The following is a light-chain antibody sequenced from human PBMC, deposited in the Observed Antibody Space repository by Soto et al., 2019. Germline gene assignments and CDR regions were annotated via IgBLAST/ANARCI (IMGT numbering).Light chain of an antibody. CDR2: GAS. CDR3: QQRSTWPWT. CDR1: QSVSRY. V-gene: IGKV3-11*01. J-gene: IGKJ1*01. Sequence: EIALTQSPATLSLSPGERATLSCRASQSVSRYLAWYQQRPGQAPRLLIHGASNRANGIPARFSGSASGTDFTLTIGSLEHEDFAVYYCQQRSTWPWTFGPGTKVDIK.